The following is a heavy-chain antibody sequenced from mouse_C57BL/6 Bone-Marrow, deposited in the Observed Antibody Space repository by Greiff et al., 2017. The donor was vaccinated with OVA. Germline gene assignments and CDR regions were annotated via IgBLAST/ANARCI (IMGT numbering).Heavy chain of an antibody. CDR3: ARGWAYYSNFWFAY. V-gene: IGHV1-80*01. Sequence: QVQLQQSGAELVKPGASVKISCKASGYAFSSYWMNWVKQRPGKGLEWIGQIYPGDGDTNYNGKFKGKATLTADKSSSTAYMQLSSLPSEDSAVYVCARGWAYYSNFWFAYWGQGTLVTVSA. CDR2: IYPGDGDT. CDR1: GYAFSSYW. D-gene: IGHD2-5*01. J-gene: IGHJ3*01.